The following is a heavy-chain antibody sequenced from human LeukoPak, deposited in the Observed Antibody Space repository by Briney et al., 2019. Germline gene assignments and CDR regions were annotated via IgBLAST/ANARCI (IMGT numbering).Heavy chain of an antibody. CDR1: GGSISSGSDY. J-gene: IGHJ6*03. V-gene: IGHV4-61*02. CDR2: IYTSGNT. Sequence: KPSETLSLTCTVSGGSISSGSDYWSWIRQPAGKGLEWIGRIYTSGNTNYNPSLKSRVTISVDTSKNQFSLKLSSVTAADTAVYYCARQGLEGVRYYFYYLDVWGKGTTVTVSS. CDR3: ARQGLEGVRYYFYYLDV. D-gene: IGHD3-3*01.